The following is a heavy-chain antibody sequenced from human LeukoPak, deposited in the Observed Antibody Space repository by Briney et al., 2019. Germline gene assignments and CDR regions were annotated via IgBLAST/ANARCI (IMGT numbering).Heavy chain of an antibody. V-gene: IGHV3-15*01. CDR3: SGCSSTSCSSLYMDV. CDR2: IKSETDGGTT. J-gene: IGHJ6*03. D-gene: IGHD2-2*01. Sequence: GGSLRLSCGASGFTFSNAWMSWVRQAPGKGLEWVGRIKSETDGGTTDYAEPVKGRFTISRDDSKSTLYLQMNSLKTEDAAVYYCSGCSSTSCSSLYMDVWGKGTTVTVSS. CDR1: GFTFSNAW.